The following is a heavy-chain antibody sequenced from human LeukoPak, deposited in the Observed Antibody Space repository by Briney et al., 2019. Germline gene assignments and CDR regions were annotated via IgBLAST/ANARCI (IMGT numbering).Heavy chain of an antibody. CDR3: ATNGPGIAVAGYVDY. CDR2: ISYDGSND. V-gene: IGHV3-30-3*01. J-gene: IGHJ4*02. D-gene: IGHD6-19*01. CDR1: GFTFSGYA. Sequence: GGSLRLSCAASGFTFSGYAMHWVRQAPGKGLEWVAVISYDGSNDYYADSVKGRFTISRDNSKNTLYLQMNSLRAEDTAVYYSATNGPGIAVAGYVDYWGQGTLVTVSS.